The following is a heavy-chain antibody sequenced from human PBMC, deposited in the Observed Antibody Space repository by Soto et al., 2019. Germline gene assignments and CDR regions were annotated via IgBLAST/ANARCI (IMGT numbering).Heavy chain of an antibody. V-gene: IGHV4-30-4*01. D-gene: IGHD1-1*01. CDR2: ISYSGST. Sequence: QVQLQESGPGLVKPSQTLSLTCTVSGVAISSGDYFWSWIRLSPGKGLEWIGFISYSGSTYSNPSLKSRLTMSIDTSKIQFSLKLTSVTAADTAFYYCAGDRRFLQLSYWGQGTLVSVSS. J-gene: IGHJ4*02. CDR3: AGDRRFLQLSY. CDR1: GVAISSGDYF.